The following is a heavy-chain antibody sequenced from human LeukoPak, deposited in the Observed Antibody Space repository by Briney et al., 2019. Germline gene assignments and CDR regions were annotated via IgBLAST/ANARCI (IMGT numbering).Heavy chain of an antibody. J-gene: IGHJ4*02. CDR3: AKDGRYCPTSSCLDELDY. CDR1: GFTFSDYA. D-gene: IGHD2-2*01. V-gene: IGHV3-23*01. Sequence: GGSLRLSCVASGFTFSDYAMSWVRQAPGKGPEWFSGISGSGGGTFYADSVKGRFTISGDNSKDTLYLQMNSLRVEDTAVYYCAKDGRYCPTSSCLDELDYWGQGTLVTVSS. CDR2: ISGSGGGT.